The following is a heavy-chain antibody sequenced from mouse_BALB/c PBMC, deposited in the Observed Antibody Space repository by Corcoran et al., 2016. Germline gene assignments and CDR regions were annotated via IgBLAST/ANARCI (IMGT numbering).Heavy chain of an antibody. J-gene: IGHJ1*01. CDR3: ARSCYDGYPWYFDV. CDR2: INTYTGEP. CDR1: GYTFPHYG. D-gene: IGHD2-3*01. Sequence: QIQLVQTGPELKKPGETVTISCKASGYTFPHYGMNWVKQAPGQGLKWMGWINTYTGEPTYADDFKGRFAFSLETSDSTAYLQINNLKNEDTATYFCARSCYDGYPWYFDVWGAGTTVTVSS. V-gene: IGHV9-3-1*01.